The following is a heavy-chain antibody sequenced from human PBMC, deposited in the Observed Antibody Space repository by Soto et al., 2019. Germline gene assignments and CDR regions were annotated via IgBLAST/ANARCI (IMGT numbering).Heavy chain of an antibody. D-gene: IGHD3-22*01. J-gene: IGHJ3*02. CDR1: GFTFSNAW. CDR3: TTDKVYYDSSGYYDAFDI. CDR2: IKSKTDGGTT. Sequence: GGSLRLSCAASGFTFSNAWLSWVRQAPGKGLEWVGRIKSKTDGGTTDYAAPVKGRFTISRDDSKNTLYLQMNSLKTEDTAVYYCTTDKVYYDSSGYYDAFDIWGQGTMVTVSS. V-gene: IGHV3-15*01.